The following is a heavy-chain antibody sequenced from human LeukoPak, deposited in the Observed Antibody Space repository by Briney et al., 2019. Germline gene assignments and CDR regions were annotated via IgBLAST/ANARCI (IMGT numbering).Heavy chain of an antibody. CDR1: GFTFSSYG. D-gene: IGHD3-3*01. Sequence: GRSLRLSCAASGFTFSSYGMHWVRQAPGKGLEWVAVIWYDGSNKYYADSVKGRFTISRDNAKNSLYLQMNSLRDEDTAVYYCARDAPYYDFWSGYYHGMDVWGQGTTVTVSS. V-gene: IGHV3-33*01. CDR2: IWYDGSNK. J-gene: IGHJ6*02. CDR3: ARDAPYYDFWSGYYHGMDV.